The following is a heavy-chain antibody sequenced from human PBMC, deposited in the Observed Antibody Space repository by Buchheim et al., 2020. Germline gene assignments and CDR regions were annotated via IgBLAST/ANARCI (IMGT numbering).Heavy chain of an antibody. CDR1: GFTFNNYA. CDR2: ISGGGSA. CDR3: AKVSAVGYTSSWSEFDY. D-gene: IGHD6-13*01. J-gene: IGHJ4*02. Sequence: EVQLLESGGGLVQPGGSLRLSCAASGFTFNNYAMSWVRQAPGRGLEWVSTISGGGSAYYADSVKGRFSLSRDNSQHTVYLQMISLRVEDTALYYCAKVSAVGYTSSWSEFDYWGQGTL. V-gene: IGHV3-23*01.